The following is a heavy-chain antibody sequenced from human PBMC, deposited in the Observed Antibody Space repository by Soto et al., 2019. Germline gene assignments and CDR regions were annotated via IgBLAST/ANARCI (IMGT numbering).Heavy chain of an antibody. Sequence: QVQLVESGGGVVQPGRSLRLSCAASGFTFSSYAMHWVRQAPGKGLEWMAVISYDGSNKYYADSVKGRFTISRDNSKNTLYLQMNSLRAEDTAVYYCARVFRRSGGGFLEWLYLDYWGQGTLVTVSS. CDR1: GFTFSSYA. V-gene: IGHV3-30-3*01. D-gene: IGHD3-3*01. CDR2: ISYDGSNK. J-gene: IGHJ4*02. CDR3: ARVFRRSGGGFLEWLYLDY.